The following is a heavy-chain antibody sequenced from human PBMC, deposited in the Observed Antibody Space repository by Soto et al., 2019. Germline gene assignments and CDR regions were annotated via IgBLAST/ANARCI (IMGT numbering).Heavy chain of an antibody. CDR1: GYTFTGYD. D-gene: IGHD4-17*01. J-gene: IGHJ6*02. V-gene: IGHV1-2*04. CDR3: ARDHVLELTTSFYYYGMDV. Sequence: ASVKVSCKASGYTFTGYDMHWVRQAPGQGLERMGWINPNSGGTNYAQKFQGWVTMTRDTSISTAYMELSRLRSDDTAVYYCARDHVLELTTSFYYYGMDVWGQGTTVTVSS. CDR2: INPNSGGT.